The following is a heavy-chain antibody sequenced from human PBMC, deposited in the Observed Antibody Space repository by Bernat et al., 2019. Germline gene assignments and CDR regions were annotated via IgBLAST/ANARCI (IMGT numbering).Heavy chain of an antibody. CDR3: ARDWYYDFWSGYYTPIHYYYMDV. D-gene: IGHD3-3*01. Sequence: QVQLVQSGAEVKKPGASVKVSCKASGYTFTSYGISWVRQAPAQGLEWMGWISAYNGNTNYAQKLQGRVTMTTDTSTSTAYMELRSLRSDDTAVYYCARDWYYDFWSGYYTPIHYYYMDVWGKGTTVTVSS. J-gene: IGHJ6*03. V-gene: IGHV1-18*01. CDR2: ISAYNGNT. CDR1: GYTFTSYG.